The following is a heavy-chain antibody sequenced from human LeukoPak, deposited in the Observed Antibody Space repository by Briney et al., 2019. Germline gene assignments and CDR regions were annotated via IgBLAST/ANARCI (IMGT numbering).Heavy chain of an antibody. J-gene: IGHJ3*02. CDR2: INPSGGST. Sequence: ASVKVSCKASGCTFTSYYMHWVRQAPGQGLEWMGIINPSGGSTSYAQKFQGRVTMTRDTSTSTVYMELSSLRSEDTAVYYCARRNCSSTSCSRSGAFDIWGQGTMVTVSS. CDR1: GCTFTSYY. CDR3: ARRNCSSTSCSRSGAFDI. V-gene: IGHV1-46*03. D-gene: IGHD2-2*01.